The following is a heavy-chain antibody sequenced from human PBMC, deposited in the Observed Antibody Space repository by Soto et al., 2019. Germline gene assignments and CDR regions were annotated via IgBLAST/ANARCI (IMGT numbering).Heavy chain of an antibody. J-gene: IGHJ4*02. CDR1: GGSISSGDYC. V-gene: IGHV4-30-4*01. CDR2: IYYSGST. D-gene: IGHD3-16*02. Sequence: SETLSLTCTVSGGSISSGDYCWSWIRQPPGKGLEGIGYIYYSGSTYYNPSLKSRVTISVDTSKNQFSLKLSSVTAADTAVYYCARGPYYDYVWGSYRPPFSFDYWGQGTLVTVSS. CDR3: ARGPYYDYVWGSYRPPFSFDY.